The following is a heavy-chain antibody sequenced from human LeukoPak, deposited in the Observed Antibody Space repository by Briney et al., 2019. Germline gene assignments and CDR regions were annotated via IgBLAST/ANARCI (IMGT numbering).Heavy chain of an antibody. D-gene: IGHD3-3*01. CDR3: ARSNTIFGVVTIDY. CDR1: GFTFSSYA. V-gene: IGHV3-23*01. CDR2: ISGSGGST. Sequence: PGGSLRLSCAASGFTFSSYAMSWDRQAPGKGLEWVSTISGSGGSTYYPDSVKGRFTISRDNSKNTLYLQMNSLRAEDTAVYYCARSNTIFGVVTIDYWGQGTLVTVSS. J-gene: IGHJ4*02.